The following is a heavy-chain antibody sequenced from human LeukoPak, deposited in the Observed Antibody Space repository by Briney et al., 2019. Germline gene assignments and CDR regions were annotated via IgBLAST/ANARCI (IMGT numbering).Heavy chain of an antibody. CDR2: IYYSGST. Sequence: PSETLSLTCTVSGGSISSSSYYWGWIRQPPGKGLEWIGSIYYSGSTYYNPSLKSRVTISVDTYKNKFSLKLNSVTAADTAVYYCARPAYRGSYYDAFDIWGQGTMVTVSS. CDR1: GGSISSSSYY. D-gene: IGHD1-26*01. V-gene: IGHV4-39*01. J-gene: IGHJ3*02. CDR3: ARPAYRGSYYDAFDI.